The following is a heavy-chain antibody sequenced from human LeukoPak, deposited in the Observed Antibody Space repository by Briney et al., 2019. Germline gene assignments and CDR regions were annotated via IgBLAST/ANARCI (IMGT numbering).Heavy chain of an antibody. CDR2: ISSNGSTI. CDR1: GFTFSSYE. CDR3: AELGITMIGGV. D-gene: IGHD3-10*02. J-gene: IGHJ6*04. V-gene: IGHV3-48*03. Sequence: GGSLRLSCAASGFTFSSYEMNWVGQAPGKGLEWVSYISSNGSTIYYADSVKGRFTISRDNAKNSLYLQMNSLRAEDTAVYYCAELGITMIGGVWGKGTTVTISS.